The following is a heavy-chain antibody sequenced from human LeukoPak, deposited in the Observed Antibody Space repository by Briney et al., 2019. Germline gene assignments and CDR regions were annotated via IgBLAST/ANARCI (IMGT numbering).Heavy chain of an antibody. CDR1: GGSISSYY. V-gene: IGHV4-59*08. CDR3: ARLGIGVVPSAMLGDYYFDY. Sequence: SETPSLTCTVSGGSISSYYWSWIRQPPGKGLEWIGYIYYSGSTKYNPSPKSRVTISVDTSKSQFSLKLTSVTAADTAVYYCARLGIGVVPSAMLGDYYFDYWGQGTLVTVSS. CDR2: IYYSGST. J-gene: IGHJ4*02. D-gene: IGHD2-2*01.